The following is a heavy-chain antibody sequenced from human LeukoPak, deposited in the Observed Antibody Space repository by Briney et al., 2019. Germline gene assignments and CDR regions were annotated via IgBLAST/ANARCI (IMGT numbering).Heavy chain of an antibody. Sequence: GGSLRLSCAASGFTFSAYYIHWVRQAPGKGLEWVSCIDSDGSGTIYADSVRGRFTISRDNAKNTLFLQMNSLRVEDTAVYYCARGGVYHGFDSWGQGTLVTVSS. J-gene: IGHJ4*02. V-gene: IGHV3-74*01. CDR1: GFTFSAYY. D-gene: IGHD5/OR15-5a*01. CDR2: IDSDGSGT. CDR3: ARGGVYHGFDS.